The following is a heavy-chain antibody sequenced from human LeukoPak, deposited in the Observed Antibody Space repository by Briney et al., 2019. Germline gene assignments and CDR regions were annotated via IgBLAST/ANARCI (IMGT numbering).Heavy chain of an antibody. J-gene: IGHJ6*02. CDR2: IYSGTST. CDR1: EFTVNSNY. D-gene: IGHD2-15*01. Sequence: PGGSLRLSCAVSEFTVNSNYMNWVRQAPGKGLEWVSVIYSGTSTYYADSVQGRFTISRDNAKNTLYLQMDSLRAEDTAVYYCASSRDSHDCSGGRCSYYYHYLGMDVWGQGTTVIVSS. CDR3: ASSRDSHDCSGGRCSYYYHYLGMDV. V-gene: IGHV3-53*01.